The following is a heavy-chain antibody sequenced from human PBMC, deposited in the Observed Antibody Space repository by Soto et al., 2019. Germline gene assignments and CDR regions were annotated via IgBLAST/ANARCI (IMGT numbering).Heavy chain of an antibody. CDR2: IYPGDSDT. Sequence: PGESLKISCKGSEYMFSDYWIAWVRQMPDTGLEWMGIIYPGDSDTRYNPSFQGQVAISVDKSINTAYLQWTTLKASDTAIYYCARRKSGPTFSYYGLDVWGQGTTVTVSS. CDR3: ARRKSGPTFSYYGLDV. V-gene: IGHV5-51*01. J-gene: IGHJ6*02. CDR1: EYMFSDYW.